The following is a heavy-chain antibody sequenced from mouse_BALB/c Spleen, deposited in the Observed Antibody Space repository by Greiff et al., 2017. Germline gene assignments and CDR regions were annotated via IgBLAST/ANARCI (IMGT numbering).Heavy chain of an antibody. V-gene: IGHV1S81*02. Sequence: QVQLQQSGAELVKPGASVKLSCKASGYTFTSYYIYWVKQRPGQGLEWIGGINPSNGGTNFNEKFKSKATLTVDKSSSTAYMQLSSLTSEDSAVYYCTRSGWDDAMDYWGQGTSVTVSS. CDR3: TRSGWDDAMDY. CDR1: GYTFTSYY. CDR2: INPSNGGT. J-gene: IGHJ4*01. D-gene: IGHD3-1*01.